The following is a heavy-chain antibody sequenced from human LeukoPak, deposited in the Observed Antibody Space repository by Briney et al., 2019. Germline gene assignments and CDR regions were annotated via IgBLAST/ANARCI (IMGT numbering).Heavy chain of an antibody. J-gene: IGHJ5*02. V-gene: IGHV3-21*01. Sequence: GGSLRLSCAASGFTFSSYSMNWVRQAPGKGLEWVSSISSSSSYIYYADSVKGRFTISRDNAKNSLYLQMNSLGAEDTAVYYCARFYGSGGGFDPWGQGTLVTVSS. CDR1: GFTFSSYS. D-gene: IGHD3-10*01. CDR3: ARFYGSGGGFDP. CDR2: ISSSSSYI.